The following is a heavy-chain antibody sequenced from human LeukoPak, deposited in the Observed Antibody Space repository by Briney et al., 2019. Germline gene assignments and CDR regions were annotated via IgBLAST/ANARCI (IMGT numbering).Heavy chain of an antibody. Sequence: GGSLRLSCAASGFTFSSYSMNWVCQAPGKGLEWVSSISSSSSYIYYADSVKGRFTISRDNAKNSLYLQMNSLRAEDTAVYYCAHVAYGSGYGMDVWGQGTTVTVSS. J-gene: IGHJ6*02. V-gene: IGHV3-21*01. CDR2: ISSSSSYI. CDR1: GFTFSSYS. D-gene: IGHD3-10*01. CDR3: AHVAYGSGYGMDV.